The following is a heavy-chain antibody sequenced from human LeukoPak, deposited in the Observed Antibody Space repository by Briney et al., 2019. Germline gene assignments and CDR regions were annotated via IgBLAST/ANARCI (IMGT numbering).Heavy chain of an antibody. CDR2: ISTYNGNT. J-gene: IGHJ4*02. CDR1: GYTFTTYG. Sequence: ASVNVSYRFSGYTFTTYGITWVRQAPGQGLECIGWISTYNGNTNYAQKLQGRVTMTTDTSTSTAYMELRSLRSDDTAMYYCARDRMDTGTYFDYWGQGTLVTVSS. V-gene: IGHV1-18*01. CDR3: ARDRMDTGTYFDY. D-gene: IGHD5-18*01.